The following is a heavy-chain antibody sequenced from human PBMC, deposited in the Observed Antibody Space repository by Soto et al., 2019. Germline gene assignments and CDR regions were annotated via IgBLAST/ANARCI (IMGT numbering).Heavy chain of an antibody. CDR2: IIPIFGTA. D-gene: IGHD4-4*01. Sequence: QVQLVQSGAEVKKPGSSVKVSCKASGGTFSSYAISWVRQAPGQGLEWMGGIIPIFGTANYAQKFQGRVTITADKSTSTAYMELSSLRSEDTAVYYCARDSQATVITTNYYYYGMDVWGQGTTVTVSS. CDR3: ARDSQATVITTNYYYYGMDV. J-gene: IGHJ6*02. V-gene: IGHV1-69*06. CDR1: GGTFSSYA.